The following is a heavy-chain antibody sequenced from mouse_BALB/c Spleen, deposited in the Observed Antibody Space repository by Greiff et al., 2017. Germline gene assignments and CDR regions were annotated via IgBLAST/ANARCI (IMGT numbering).Heavy chain of an antibody. V-gene: IGHV3-8*02. Sequence: EVQLVESGPSLVKPSQTLSLTCSVTGDSITSGYWNWIRKFPGSKLEYMGYISYSGSTYYNPSLKSRISITRDTSKNQYYLQLNSVTTEDTATYYCARSYGSSPYYAMDYWGQGTSVTVSS. CDR3: ARSYGSSPYYAMDY. CDR2: ISYSGST. J-gene: IGHJ4*01. D-gene: IGHD1-1*01. CDR1: GDSITSGY.